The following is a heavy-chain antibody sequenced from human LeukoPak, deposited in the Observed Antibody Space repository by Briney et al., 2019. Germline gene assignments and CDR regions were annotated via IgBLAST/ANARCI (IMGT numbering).Heavy chain of an antibody. CDR2: IYYSGST. CDR3: ARFYYYDSSGYSAFDI. D-gene: IGHD3-22*01. J-gene: IGHJ3*02. CDR1: GGSISSYY. Sequence: SETLFLTCTVSGGSISSYYWSWIRQPPGKGLEWIGYIYYSGSTNYNPSLKSRVTILVDTSKNQFSLKLSSVTAADTAVYYCARFYYYDSSGYSAFDIWGQGTMVTVSS. V-gene: IGHV4-59*08.